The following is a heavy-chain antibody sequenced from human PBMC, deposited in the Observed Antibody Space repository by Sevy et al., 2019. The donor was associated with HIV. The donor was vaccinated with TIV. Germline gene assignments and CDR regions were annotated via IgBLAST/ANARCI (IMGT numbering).Heavy chain of an antibody. V-gene: IGHV1-2*06. Sequence: ASVKVSCKASGYTFSGYYMHWVRQAPGQGLEWMGRINPNSGGTIYAQKFQGRVTMTRDTSISTAYMELSRLRSDDTAVYYCARSYYDILTGYATTGDYWGQGTLVTVSS. J-gene: IGHJ4*02. CDR1: GYTFSGYY. D-gene: IGHD3-9*01. CDR3: ARSYYDILTGYATTGDY. CDR2: INPNSGGT.